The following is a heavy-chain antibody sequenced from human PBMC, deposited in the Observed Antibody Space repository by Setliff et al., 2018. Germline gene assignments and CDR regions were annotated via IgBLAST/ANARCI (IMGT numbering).Heavy chain of an antibody. CDR2: INPISGGT. CDR1: GYIFAGYY. J-gene: IGHJ4*02. Sequence: ASVKVSCKASGYIFAGYYMHWVRQTPGQGLEWMGWINPISGGTNYAQKFQGRVTMAWDTSISTAYMDLSRLTSDDTATCYCAGVDVLTASPFWGQGTLVTVSS. V-gene: IGHV1-2*02. D-gene: IGHD3-9*01. CDR3: AGVDVLTASPF.